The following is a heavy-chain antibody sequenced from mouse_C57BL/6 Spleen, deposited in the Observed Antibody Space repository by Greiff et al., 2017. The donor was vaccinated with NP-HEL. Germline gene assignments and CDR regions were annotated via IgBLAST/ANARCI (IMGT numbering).Heavy chain of an antibody. CDR1: GYTFTSYW. CDR3: ASGGYYAMDY. J-gene: IGHJ4*01. CDR2: IDPSDSYT. V-gene: IGHV1-59*01. Sequence: QVQLQQPGAELVRPGTPVKLSCKASGYTFTSYWMHWVKQRPGQGLEWIGVIDPSDSYTNYNQKFKGKATLTVDTSSSTAYMQLSSLTSEDSAVYYCASGGYYAMDYWGQGTSVTVSS.